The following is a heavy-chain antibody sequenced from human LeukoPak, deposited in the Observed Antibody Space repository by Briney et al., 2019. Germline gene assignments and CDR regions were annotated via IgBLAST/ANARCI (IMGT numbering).Heavy chain of an antibody. D-gene: IGHD3-22*01. Sequence: GALRLSCAASGFTFSSYAMSWVRQAPGKGLEWVSAISGSGGSTYYADSVKGRFTISRDASENTVYLQMNSLRPEDTAVYFCAKSSGRTRDPLDYWGQGTLVTVSS. V-gene: IGHV3-23*01. CDR3: AKSSGRTRDPLDY. CDR1: GFTFSSYA. J-gene: IGHJ4*02. CDR2: ISGSGGST.